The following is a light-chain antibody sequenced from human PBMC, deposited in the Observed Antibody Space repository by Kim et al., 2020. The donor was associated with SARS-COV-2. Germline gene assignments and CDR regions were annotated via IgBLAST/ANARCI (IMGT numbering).Light chain of an antibody. CDR2: KAS. J-gene: IGKJ2*01. CDR3: QQYNTYSYT. V-gene: IGKV1-5*03. CDR1: QSISSW. Sequence: AAVGARVTITCRASQSISSWLAWYQQKPGKAPKLLIYKASSLESGVPSRFSGSGSGTEFTLTISSLQPDDFATYYCQQYNTYSYTFGQGTKLEI.